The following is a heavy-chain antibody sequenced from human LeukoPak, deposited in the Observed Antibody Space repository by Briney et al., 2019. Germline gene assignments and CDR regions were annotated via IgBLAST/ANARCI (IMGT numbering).Heavy chain of an antibody. CDR1: GFIFSNYG. CDR2: IWYDGSNK. Sequence: GGSLRLSCAASGFIFSNYGMHWVRQAPGKGLEWVALIWYDGSNKYYTDSVKGRLTISRDNSKNTLYLQMNSLRAEDTGVYYCAKDHYWSIDYWGRGTLVTVSS. D-gene: IGHD3-3*01. CDR3: AKDHYWSIDY. J-gene: IGHJ4*02. V-gene: IGHV3-33*06.